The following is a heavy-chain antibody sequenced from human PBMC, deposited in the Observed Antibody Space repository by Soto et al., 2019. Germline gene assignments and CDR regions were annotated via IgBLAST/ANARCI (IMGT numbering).Heavy chain of an antibody. V-gene: IGHV3-15*07. CDR3: TAEYVLAARFDY. D-gene: IGHD6-6*01. CDR2: IKSKTDGGTT. Sequence: PGGSLRLSCAASGFTFSNAWMNWVRQAPGKGLEWVGRIKSKTDGGTTDYAAPVKGRFTISRDDSKNTLYLQMNSLKTEDTAVYYCTAEYVLAARFDYWGQGTLVTVSS. J-gene: IGHJ4*02. CDR1: GFTFSNAW.